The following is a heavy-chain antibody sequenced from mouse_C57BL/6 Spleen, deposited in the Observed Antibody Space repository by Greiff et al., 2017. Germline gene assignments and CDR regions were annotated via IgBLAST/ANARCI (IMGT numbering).Heavy chain of an antibody. CDR3: ARVCLGHVYWYFDV. CDR2: IDPNSGGT. CDR1: GYTFTSYW. J-gene: IGHJ1*03. D-gene: IGHD3-3*01. V-gene: IGHV1-72*01. Sequence: QVQLQQPGAELVKPGASVKLSCKASGYTFTSYWMHWVKQRPGRGLEWIGSIDPNSGGTKYNEKFKSKATLTVDKPSSTAYMQLSSHTSDDSAFYYCARVCLGHVYWYFDVWGTGTTVTVSS.